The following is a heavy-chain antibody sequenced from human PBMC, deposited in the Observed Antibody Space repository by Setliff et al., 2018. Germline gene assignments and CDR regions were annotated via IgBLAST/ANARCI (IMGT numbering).Heavy chain of an antibody. CDR3: ARNAITGTTKKYYYYLDV. Sequence: SVKVSCKASGGTLSTLAITWVRQAPGQGLEWMGGTIPLLPLPNYAVKFQGRVTITADKSTTTAYMELTSLTSEDTAVYYCARNAITGTTKKYYYYLDVLGQGTTVTVSS. J-gene: IGHJ6*03. D-gene: IGHD1-7*01. CDR1: GGTLSTLA. V-gene: IGHV1-69*10. CDR2: TIPLLPLP.